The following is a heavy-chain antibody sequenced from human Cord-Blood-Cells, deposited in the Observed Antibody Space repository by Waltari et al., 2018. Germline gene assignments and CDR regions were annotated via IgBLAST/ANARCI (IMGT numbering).Heavy chain of an antibody. V-gene: IGHV1-2*02. J-gene: IGHJ5*02. CDR1: GYTFTGHY. D-gene: IGHD6-13*01. CDR3: ARCKVVAAAGRYWFDP. Sequence: QVQLVQSGAEVKKPGASVKVSCQASGYTFTGHYMPWVRQAPGQGLEWMGWINPNSGGTNYAQKFQGRVTMTRDTSISTAYMELSRLRSDDTAVYYCARCKVVAAAGRYWFDPWGQGTLVTVSS. CDR2: INPNSGGT.